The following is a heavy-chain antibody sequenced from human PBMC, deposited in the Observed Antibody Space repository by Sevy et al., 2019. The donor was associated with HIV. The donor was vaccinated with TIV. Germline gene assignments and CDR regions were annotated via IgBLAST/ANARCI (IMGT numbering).Heavy chain of an antibody. CDR2: MSLNSGNT. V-gene: IGHV1-8*01. D-gene: IGHD3-3*02. J-gene: IGHJ6*02. CDR1: GYTFTYYD. Sequence: ASVKVSCRASGYTFTYYDINWVRQATGQGLEWMGWMSLNSGNTGYAQKFQGRVTMTRNTSISTAYMELRSLRSEDTAVYYCARFLSTSYYYYNAMDVWGQGTTVTVSS. CDR3: ARFLSTSYYYYNAMDV.